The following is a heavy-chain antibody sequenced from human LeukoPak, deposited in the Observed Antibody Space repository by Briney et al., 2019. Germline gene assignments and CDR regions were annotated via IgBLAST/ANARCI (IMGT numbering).Heavy chain of an antibody. J-gene: IGHJ4*02. Sequence: GGSLRLSCAASGFTFSSYSMNWVRQAPGKGLEWVSSISSSSSYIYYADSVKGRFTISRDNAENSLYLQMNSLRAEDTAVYYCARARDIVVVPAAMVDYWGQGTLVTVSS. CDR2: ISSSSSYI. V-gene: IGHV3-21*01. D-gene: IGHD2-2*01. CDR3: ARARDIVVVPAAMVDY. CDR1: GFTFSSYS.